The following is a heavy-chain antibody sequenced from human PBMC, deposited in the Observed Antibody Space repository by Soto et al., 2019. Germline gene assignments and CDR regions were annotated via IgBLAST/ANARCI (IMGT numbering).Heavy chain of an antibody. CDR2: ISSNGGSI. V-gene: IGHV3-64D*06. CDR3: VKGYGSGTYYVEYFDY. J-gene: IGHJ4*02. Sequence: GGSLRLSCSASGFAFYGFAMHWVRQAPGKGLEYVAAISSNGGSIYYVDSVKGRFTISRDNSKSTLYLQMSSLRPEDTAVYYCVKGYGSGTYYVEYFDYWGQGTLVTVSS. D-gene: IGHD3-10*01. CDR1: GFAFYGFA.